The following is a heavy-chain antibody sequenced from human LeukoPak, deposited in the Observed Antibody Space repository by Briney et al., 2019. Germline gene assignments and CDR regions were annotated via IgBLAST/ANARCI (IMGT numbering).Heavy chain of an antibody. CDR3: AGVDCTAVSCYSFDY. V-gene: IGHV4-59*01. CDR1: GGSISGYY. CDR2: IYSSGST. Sequence: SETLSLTCTVSGGSISGYYWNWIRQPPGKGLEWIGYIYSSGSTNYNPSLTSRVTISIDTSKNQFSLKLRSVTAADTALYYCAGVDCTAVSCYSFDYWGQGTLVTVSS. J-gene: IGHJ4*02. D-gene: IGHD2-15*01.